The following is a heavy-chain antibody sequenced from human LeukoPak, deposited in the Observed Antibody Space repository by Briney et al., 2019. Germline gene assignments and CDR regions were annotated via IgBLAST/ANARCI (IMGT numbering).Heavy chain of an antibody. CDR2: FDPEDGET. CDR1: GGTFSSYA. Sequence: ASVKVSCKASGGTFSSYAISWVRQAPGQGLEWMGGFDPEDGETIYAQKFQGRVTMTEDTSTDTAYMELSSLRSEDTAVYYCATELPQYSGSYYNYQDYWGQGTLVTVSS. D-gene: IGHD1-26*01. V-gene: IGHV1-24*01. CDR3: ATELPQYSGSYYNYQDY. J-gene: IGHJ4*02.